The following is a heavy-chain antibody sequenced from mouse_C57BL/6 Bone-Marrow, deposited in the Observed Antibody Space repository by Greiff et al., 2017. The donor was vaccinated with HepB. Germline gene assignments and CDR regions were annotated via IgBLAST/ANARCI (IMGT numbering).Heavy chain of an antibody. CDR2: VYPYNGGT. J-gene: IGHJ2*01. CDR1: GFTFTDYY. CDR3: ARSGIPSHGSRGYFDY. V-gene: IGHV1-36*01. Sequence: VQLQQSGPVLVKPGPSVKISCKASGFTFTDYYMHWVKQSHGKSLEWIGLVYPYNGGTSYNQKFKGKATLTVDPSSSPAYMELNSLTSADSAVYYCARSGIPSHGSRGYFDYWGQGTTLTVSS. D-gene: IGHD1-1*01.